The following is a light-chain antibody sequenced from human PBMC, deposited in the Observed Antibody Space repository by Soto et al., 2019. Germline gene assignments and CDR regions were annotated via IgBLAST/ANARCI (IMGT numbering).Light chain of an antibody. J-gene: IGLJ2*01. CDR3: CSYAVSYTL. CDR1: SSDVGGYNY. CDR2: DVS. V-gene: IGLV2-11*01. Sequence: QSALTQPRSVSGSPGQSVTISCTGTSSDVGGYNYVSWYQQHPGKAPKLMIYDVSKRPSGVPDRLSGSKSGNTASLTISGLQAEDEADYYCCSYAVSYTLFGGGTKLTVL.